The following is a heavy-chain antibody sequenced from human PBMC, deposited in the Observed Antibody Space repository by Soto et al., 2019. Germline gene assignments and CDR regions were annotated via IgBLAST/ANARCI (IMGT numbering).Heavy chain of an antibody. V-gene: IGHV1-69*01. D-gene: IGHD6-6*01. Sequence: QVQLVQSGAEVKKPGSSVKVSCKASGGTFSSYSISWVRQAPGQGLEWMGGIIPIFGTANYAQKFQGRVTITADESTSTAYLELSSLRSEDTAVYYCAIEYSSSPPYYPIGYWGQGTLVTVSS. CDR1: GGTFSSYS. CDR3: AIEYSSSPPYYPIGY. J-gene: IGHJ4*02. CDR2: IIPIFGTA.